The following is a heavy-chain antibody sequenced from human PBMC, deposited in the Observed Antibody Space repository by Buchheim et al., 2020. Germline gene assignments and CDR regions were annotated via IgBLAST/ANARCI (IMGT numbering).Heavy chain of an antibody. CDR3: AKDQEADTAMVIGPIDY. D-gene: IGHD5-18*01. CDR1: GFTLSDYS. J-gene: IGHJ4*02. CDR2: IRGSRTST. Sequence: EVQLLESGGGLVRPGGSLRLSCAASGFTLSDYSMNWVRQAPGKGLEWVSLIRGSRTSTYYADSVKGRFTISRDNSKNTLYLQMNSLRAEDTAVYYCAKDQEADTAMVIGPIDYWGQGTL. V-gene: IGHV3-23*01.